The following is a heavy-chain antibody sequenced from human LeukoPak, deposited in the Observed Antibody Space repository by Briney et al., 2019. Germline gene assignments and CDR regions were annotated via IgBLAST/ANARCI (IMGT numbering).Heavy chain of an antibody. D-gene: IGHD3-22*01. Sequence: SETLSFTCTVSGASFSSGDQYWNWIRQSPGKSLEWIGSIHPSGRVYNNPSLETRVTISIDTSKNQFSLNLNSVTAADTAVYFCSRGLDSRKLGYWGQGTLVTVSS. J-gene: IGHJ4*02. V-gene: IGHV4-31*03. CDR2: IHPSGRV. CDR3: SRGLDSRKLGY. CDR1: GASFSSGDQY.